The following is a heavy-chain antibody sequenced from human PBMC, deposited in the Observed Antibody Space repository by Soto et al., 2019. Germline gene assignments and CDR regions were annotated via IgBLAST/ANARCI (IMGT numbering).Heavy chain of an antibody. D-gene: IGHD2-2*02. Sequence: EVPLVESGGGLVQPGRSLRLSCAASGFTFDDYAMHWVRQAPGKGLEWVSGISWNSGSIGYADSVKGRFNISRDNAKNSLYLQMNSLRAEDTALYYCAKDSCSSTSCDRGYMDVWGKGTPVTVSS. CDR1: GFTFDDYA. CDR3: AKDSCSSTSCDRGYMDV. CDR2: ISWNSGSI. J-gene: IGHJ6*03. V-gene: IGHV3-9*01.